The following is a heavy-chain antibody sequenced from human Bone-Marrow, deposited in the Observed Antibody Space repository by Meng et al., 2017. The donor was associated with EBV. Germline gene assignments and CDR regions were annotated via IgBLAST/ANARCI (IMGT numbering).Heavy chain of an antibody. V-gene: IGHV7-4-1*02. CDR2: INTNTGNP. Sequence: QVQLVQSGAAVKKPGASVKVSCKASGYTFTSYAMNWVRQAPGQGLEWMGWINTNTGNPTYAQGFTGRFVFSLDTSVSTAYLQISSLKAEDTAVYYCARDLKGSENNWFDPWGQGTLVTVSS. CDR3: ARDLKGSENNWFDP. D-gene: IGHD3-10*01. CDR1: GYTFTSYA. J-gene: IGHJ5*02.